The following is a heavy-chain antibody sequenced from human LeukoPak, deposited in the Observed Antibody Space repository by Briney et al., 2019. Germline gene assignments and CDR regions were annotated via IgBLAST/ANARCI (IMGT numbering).Heavy chain of an antibody. Sequence: GGSLRLSCAASGFTFSSYGMHWVRQAPGKGLEWVAVISYDGSNKYYADSVKGRFTISRDNSKNTLYLQMNSLRAEDTAVYYCARVGLGEWYFDLWGRGTLVTVSS. D-gene: IGHD1-26*01. J-gene: IGHJ2*01. CDR2: ISYDGSNK. V-gene: IGHV3-30*03. CDR3: ARVGLGEWYFDL. CDR1: GFTFSSYG.